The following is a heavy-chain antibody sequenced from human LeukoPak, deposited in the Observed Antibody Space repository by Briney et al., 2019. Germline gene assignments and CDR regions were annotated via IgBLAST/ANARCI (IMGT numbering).Heavy chain of an antibody. V-gene: IGHV4-30-4*01. D-gene: IGHD5-18*01. Sequence: PSQTLSLTCTVSGGSISSGDYYWSWIRQPPGKGLEWIGYIYYSGSTYYNPSLKSRVTISVDTSKNQFSLKLSSVTAADTAVYYCAGGTTTAMAYWYFDLWGRGTLVTVSS. CDR2: IYYSGST. J-gene: IGHJ2*01. CDR1: GGSISSGDYY. CDR3: AGGTTTAMAYWYFDL.